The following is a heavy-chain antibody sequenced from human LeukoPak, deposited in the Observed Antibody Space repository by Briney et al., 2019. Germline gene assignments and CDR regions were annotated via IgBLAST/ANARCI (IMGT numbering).Heavy chain of an antibody. CDR2: MNPSGST. J-gene: IGHJ3*02. V-gene: IGHV4-34*01. D-gene: IGHD2-2*01. CDR1: GGSFSGYY. CDR3: ARDRGGYCSSTSCYSTVHDAFDI. Sequence: PSETLSLTCAVYGGSFSGYYWTWIRQTPEKGLEWIGEMNPSGSTNYNPSLKSRVTISVDTSKNQFSLKLSSVTAADTAVYYCARDRGGYCSSTSCYSTVHDAFDIWGQGTMVTVSS.